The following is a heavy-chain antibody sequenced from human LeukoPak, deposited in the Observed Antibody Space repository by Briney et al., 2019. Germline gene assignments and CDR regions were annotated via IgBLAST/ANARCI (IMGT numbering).Heavy chain of an antibody. Sequence: GESLKISCKGSGYSFTSYWIGWVRQMPGKGLEWMGIIYPGDSDTRYSPSFQGQVTISADKSISTAYLQWSSLKASDTAMYYCARTQYSSSWYPWFDPWGQGTLVTVSS. D-gene: IGHD6-13*01. CDR3: ARTQYSSSWYPWFDP. CDR1: GYSFTSYW. CDR2: IYPGDSDT. J-gene: IGHJ5*02. V-gene: IGHV5-51*01.